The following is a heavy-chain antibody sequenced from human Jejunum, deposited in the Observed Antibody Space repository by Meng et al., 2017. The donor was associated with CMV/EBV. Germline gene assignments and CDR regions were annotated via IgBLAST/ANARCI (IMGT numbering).Heavy chain of an antibody. J-gene: IGHJ4*02. CDR3: ASPPPIGAALDY. V-gene: IGHV3-66*01. CDR2: IYGGGGT. Sequence: EVQLVESGGDLVQPGGSVRLSCAVSGFTVTSNFMSWVRQAPGKGLEWVSVIYGGGGTDYADSVKGRFTISRDNSKNTLYLQMNSLRVEDTAVYYCASPPPIGAALDYWGQGTLVTVSS. D-gene: IGHD6-6*01. CDR1: GFTVTSNF.